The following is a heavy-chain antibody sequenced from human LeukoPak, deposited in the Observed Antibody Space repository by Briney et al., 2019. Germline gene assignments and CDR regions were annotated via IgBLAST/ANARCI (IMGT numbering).Heavy chain of an antibody. D-gene: IGHD1-7*01. J-gene: IGHJ4*02. CDR2: VNPNSGGT. V-gene: IGHV1-2*06. Sequence: ASVKVSCKASGYTFTGFYMHWVRQAPGQGLEWMGRVNPNSGGTNYAQKFQGRVTMTRDTSISTAYMELTRLRSDDTAVYYCARLITRTTDGVYYFDSWGQGTLVTVSS. CDR1: GYTFTGFY. CDR3: ARLITRTTDGVYYFDS.